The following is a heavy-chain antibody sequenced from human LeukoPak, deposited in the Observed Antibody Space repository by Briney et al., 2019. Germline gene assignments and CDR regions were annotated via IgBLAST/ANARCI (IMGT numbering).Heavy chain of an antibody. Sequence: SGGSLRLSCAASGFTFSSYAMSWVRQAPGKGLEWVSGISGSGGSTNYADSVKGRFTISRDNSKNTLYLQMNSLRAEDTAVYYCAQEPTVTIRENFDYWGQGTLVTVSS. D-gene: IGHD4-17*01. V-gene: IGHV3-23*01. J-gene: IGHJ4*02. CDR3: AQEPTVTIRENFDY. CDR1: GFTFSSYA. CDR2: ISGSGGST.